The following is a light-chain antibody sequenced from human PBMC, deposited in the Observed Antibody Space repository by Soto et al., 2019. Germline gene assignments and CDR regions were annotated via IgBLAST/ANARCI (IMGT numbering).Light chain of an antibody. CDR1: QSVSSY. Sequence: EIVLTQSPATLSLSPGERATLSCRASQSVSSYLAWYQQKPGQAPRLLIYDASNRATGIPARFSGSGSGTDFTPTISRLEPEDFAVYYCQQRSNLPPRTFGQGTKVEIK. J-gene: IGKJ1*01. CDR3: QQRSNLPPRT. CDR2: DAS. V-gene: IGKV3-11*01.